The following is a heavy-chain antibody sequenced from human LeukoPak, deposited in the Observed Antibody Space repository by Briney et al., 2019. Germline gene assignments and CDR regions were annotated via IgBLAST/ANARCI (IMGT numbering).Heavy chain of an antibody. Sequence: GGSLRLSCAASGFNFKGYWMTWVRQAPGKGLEWVANIKQDGSEKYYVDSVEGRFTISRDNAQNSLYLQMNSLRAEDTAVYFCARGWYFDLWGRGTLVTVSS. CDR3: ARGWYFDL. V-gene: IGHV3-7*01. CDR2: IKQDGSEK. J-gene: IGHJ2*01. CDR1: GFNFKGYW.